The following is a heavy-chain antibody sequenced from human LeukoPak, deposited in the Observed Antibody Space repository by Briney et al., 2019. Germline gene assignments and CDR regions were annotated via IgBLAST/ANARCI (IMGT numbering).Heavy chain of an antibody. J-gene: IGHJ3*02. CDR1: GFTFDDYG. Sequence: PGGSLRLSCAASGFTFDDYGMSLVRQAPRKGLELVSGINWNGGDTGYADSVKGRFTISRDNAKNSLYLQMDSLRAEDTALYYCARGQLELNIAAFDIWGQGTMVTVSS. D-gene: IGHD6-6*01. V-gene: IGHV3-20*04. CDR2: INWNGGDT. CDR3: ARGQLELNIAAFDI.